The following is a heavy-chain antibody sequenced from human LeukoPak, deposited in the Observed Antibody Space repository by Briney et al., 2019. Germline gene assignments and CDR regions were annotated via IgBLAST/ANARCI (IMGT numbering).Heavy chain of an antibody. J-gene: IGHJ4*02. CDR1: GFTFSSYA. Sequence: PGGSLRLSCAASGFTFSSYAMNWVRQAPGKGLEWVSTISGRGEYTYYADSVKGRFTISRDNSKNTLYLQMNSLRAEDTAVYYCAKTYGSGSYFAFDYWGQGTLVSVS. V-gene: IGHV3-23*01. CDR3: AKTYGSGSYFAFDY. D-gene: IGHD3-10*01. CDR2: ISGRGEYT.